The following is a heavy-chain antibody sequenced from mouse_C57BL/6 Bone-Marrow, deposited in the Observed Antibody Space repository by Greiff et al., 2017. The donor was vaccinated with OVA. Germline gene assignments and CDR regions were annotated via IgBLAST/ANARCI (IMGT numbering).Heavy chain of an antibody. D-gene: IGHD2-5*01. Sequence: QVQLQQPGAELVRPGTSVKLSCKASGYTFTSYWMHWVKQRPGQGLEWIGVIDPSDSYTNYNQKFKGKATLTVDTSSSTAYMQLSSLTSEDSAVYDSARRSNGHFDYWGQGTTLTVSS. J-gene: IGHJ2*01. V-gene: IGHV1-59*01. CDR1: GYTFTSYW. CDR2: IDPSDSYT. CDR3: ARRSNGHFDY.